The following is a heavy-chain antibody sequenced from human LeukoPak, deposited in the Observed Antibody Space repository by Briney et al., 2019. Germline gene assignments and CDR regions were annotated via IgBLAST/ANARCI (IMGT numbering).Heavy chain of an antibody. J-gene: IGHJ3*02. D-gene: IGHD2-21*02. CDR3: VRVCDSDCQGAHAFDI. Sequence: PGGSLRLSCAVSGLILSDHYIDWVRQAAGKGLVWVGRTRNKTKSYSTAYAASVEGRFTISRDDLENSVYLEMNSLKSEDTAVYYCVRVCDSDCQGAHAFDIWGQGTKVTVSS. CDR1: GLILSDHY. CDR2: TRNKTKSYST. V-gene: IGHV3-72*01.